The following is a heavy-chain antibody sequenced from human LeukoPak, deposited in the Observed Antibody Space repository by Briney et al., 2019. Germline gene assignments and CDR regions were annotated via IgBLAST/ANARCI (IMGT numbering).Heavy chain of an antibody. Sequence: ASVKVSCKASGYTFTGYYMHWVRQAPGQGLEWMGWINPNSGGTNYAQKFQGRVTMTRDTSISTAYMELSRLRSDDTAVYYCARDFNMASYYDFWSGYSPGYYMGVWGKGTTVTVSS. CDR1: GYTFTGYY. D-gene: IGHD3-3*01. CDR3: ARDFNMASYYDFWSGYSPGYYMGV. J-gene: IGHJ6*03. CDR2: INPNSGGT. V-gene: IGHV1-2*02.